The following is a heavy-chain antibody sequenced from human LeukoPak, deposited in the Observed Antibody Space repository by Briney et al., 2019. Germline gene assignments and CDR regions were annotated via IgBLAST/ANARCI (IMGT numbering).Heavy chain of an antibody. Sequence: SGGSLRLSCAASGFTFSSYWMSWVRQAPGKGLGWVANIKEDGSEKYYVDSVKGRLTISRDNAKNSLYLQMNSLRAEDTAVYYCARDHFDWVGDFDYWGQGTLVTVSS. CDR1: GFTFSSYW. CDR2: IKEDGSEK. CDR3: ARDHFDWVGDFDY. V-gene: IGHV3-7*03. J-gene: IGHJ4*02. D-gene: IGHD3-9*01.